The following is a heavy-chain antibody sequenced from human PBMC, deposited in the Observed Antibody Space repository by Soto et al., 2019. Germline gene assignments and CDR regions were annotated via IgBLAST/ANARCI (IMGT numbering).Heavy chain of an antibody. CDR3: AKQRGYYFDY. CDR2: IYPSDSYT. CDR1: GYSFTRYW. Sequence: GESLKISCKGSGYSFTRYWISWACQMPWKGLEWMGRIYPSDSYTTYSPSFQGNVTISADKSISTAYLQWTNLEASDTAMYYCAKQRGYYFDYWGQGTLVTVSS. J-gene: IGHJ4*02. V-gene: IGHV5-10-1*01.